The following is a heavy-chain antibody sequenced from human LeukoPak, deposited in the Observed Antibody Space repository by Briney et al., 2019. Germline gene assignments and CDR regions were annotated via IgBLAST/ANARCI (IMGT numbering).Heavy chain of an antibody. V-gene: IGHV3-30*02. J-gene: IGHJ4*02. D-gene: IGHD6-19*01. CDR2: TRYDGNTK. CDR3: AKDSGAYNSGLDY. Sequence: GGSLRLSCAASGFTFSSYGMSWVRQAPGKGLEWVAFTRYDGNTKYYADSVKGRFTISRDNSKNTLFLQLNSLRAEDTAVYYCAKDSGAYNSGLDYWGQGTLVTVSS. CDR1: GFTFSSYG.